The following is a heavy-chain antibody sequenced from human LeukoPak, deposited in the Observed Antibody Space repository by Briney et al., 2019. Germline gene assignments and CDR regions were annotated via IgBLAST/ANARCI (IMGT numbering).Heavy chain of an antibody. V-gene: IGHV3-23*01. CDR2: INSGGST. CDR1: GFTFSSYP. D-gene: IGHD6-13*01. CDR3: AKRAAGYYFDH. Sequence: GGSLRPSCAASGFTFSSYPMSWVRQAPGKGLEWVSSINSGGSTFYADSVKGRFTISRDNSQNTLYLQMNSLTAEDTAVYYCAKRAAGYYFDHWGQGTLVTVSS. J-gene: IGHJ4*02.